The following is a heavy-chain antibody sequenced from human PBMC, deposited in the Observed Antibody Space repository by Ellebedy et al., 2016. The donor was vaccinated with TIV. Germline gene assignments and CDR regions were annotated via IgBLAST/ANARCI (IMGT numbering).Heavy chain of an antibody. CDR3: ARGILIGSSTSRNPY. Sequence: ASVKVSCXASGYTFTTYDIHWVRQAPGQGLEWIGWMNPTSGNTGYGQRFQGRVTMTRNNSINTAYMELTSRSSEDTAVYFCARGILIGSSTSRNPYWGQGTLVTVSS. D-gene: IGHD6-6*01. CDR1: GYTFTTYD. J-gene: IGHJ4*02. V-gene: IGHV1-8*01. CDR2: MNPTSGNT.